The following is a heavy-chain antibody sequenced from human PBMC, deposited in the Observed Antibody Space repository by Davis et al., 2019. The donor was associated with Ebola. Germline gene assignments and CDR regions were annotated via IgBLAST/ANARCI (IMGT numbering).Heavy chain of an antibody. D-gene: IGHD2-15*01. Sequence: GESLKISCKGSGYSFTSYWIGWVRQMPGKGLEWMGIIYPGDSDTRYSPSFQGQVSISADKSISTAYLQWSSLKASDTAMYYCARRVVVATLAFDIWGQGTMVTVSS. CDR3: ARRVVVATLAFDI. CDR2: IYPGDSDT. J-gene: IGHJ3*02. CDR1: GYSFTSYW. V-gene: IGHV5-51*01.